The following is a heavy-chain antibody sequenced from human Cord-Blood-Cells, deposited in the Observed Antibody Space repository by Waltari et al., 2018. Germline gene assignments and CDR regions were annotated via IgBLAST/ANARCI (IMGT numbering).Heavy chain of an antibody. D-gene: IGHD5-12*01. J-gene: IGHJ3*02. V-gene: IGHV3-15*01. CDR2: IKSKTDGGTT. Sequence: EVQLVESGGGLVKPGGSLRLSCAASGFTFSNAWMSWVGQAPGKGLVWVGRIKSKTDGGTTDYAAPVKGRFTISRDDSKNTLYLQMNSLKTEDTAVYYCTTGDSGYDFAFDIWGQGTMVTVSS. CDR3: TTGDSGYDFAFDI. CDR1: GFTFSNAW.